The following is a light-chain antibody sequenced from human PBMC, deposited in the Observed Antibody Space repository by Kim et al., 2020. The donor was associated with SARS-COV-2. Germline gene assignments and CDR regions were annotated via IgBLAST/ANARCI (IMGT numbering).Light chain of an antibody. CDR3: NSYTSSSTWV. Sequence: SIPISCTGASSDVGGYDFVSWYQQHPGKAPRLMIYDVTNRPSGISNRFSGSKSGNTASLTISGLQAEDEADYYCNSYTSSSTWVFGGGTQLTVL. CDR1: SSDVGGYDF. J-gene: IGLJ3*02. CDR2: DVT. V-gene: IGLV2-14*03.